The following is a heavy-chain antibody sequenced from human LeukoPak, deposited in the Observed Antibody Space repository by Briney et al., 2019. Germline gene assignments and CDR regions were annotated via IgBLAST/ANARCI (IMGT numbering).Heavy chain of an antibody. V-gene: IGHV1-69*01. CDR2: IIPIFGTA. CDR3: ATSGSYSPYYFDY. J-gene: IGHJ4*02. D-gene: IGHD1-26*01. CDR1: GGTFSSYA. Sequence: EASVKVSCKASGGTFSSYAISWVRQAPGQGLEWMGGIIPIFGTANYAQKFQGRVTITADESTSTAYMELSSLRSEDTAVYYCATSGSYSPYYFDYWGQGTLVTVSS.